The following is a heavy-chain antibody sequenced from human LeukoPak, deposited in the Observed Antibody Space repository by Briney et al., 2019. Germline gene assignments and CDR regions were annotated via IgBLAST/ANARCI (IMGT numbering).Heavy chain of an antibody. J-gene: IGHJ4*02. CDR2: MNTNRGNT. Sequence: ASVKLSCKASGYTFTSYDINWVRQATGQGLEWMGWMNTNRGNTGNAQKFQGRVTMTRNTSISTAYMELSSLRSEDTAVYYCARAHYPIAAAGTSDYWGEGTLVTVSS. D-gene: IGHD6-13*01. CDR3: ARAHYPIAAAGTSDY. V-gene: IGHV1-8*01. CDR1: GYTFTSYD.